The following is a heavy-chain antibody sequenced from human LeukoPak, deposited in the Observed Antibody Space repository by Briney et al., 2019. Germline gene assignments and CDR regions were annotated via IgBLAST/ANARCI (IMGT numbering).Heavy chain of an antibody. D-gene: IGHD1-26*01. CDR2: IYYSGST. Sequence: SETLSLTCTVSGGSIAGYYWSWIRQPPGKALEWIGYIYYSGSTYYNPSLKSRVTISVDTSKNQFSLRLSSVTAADTAVYYCGGGGGGVDYWGQGTLVTVSS. V-gene: IGHV4-59*01. CDR1: GGSIAGYY. CDR3: GGGGGGVDY. J-gene: IGHJ4*02.